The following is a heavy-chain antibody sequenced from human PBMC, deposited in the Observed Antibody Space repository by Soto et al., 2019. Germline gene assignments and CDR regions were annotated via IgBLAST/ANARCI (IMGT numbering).Heavy chain of an antibody. CDR3: ARSCAGYSYGHNWFAP. Sequence: QGQLVQSGAEVKKPGSSGKVSCKASGGTFSSYAISWVRQAPGQGLEWMGGIIPIFGTANYAQKFQGRVTITADESTSTAYMGLSSLRSEDTAVYYCARSCAGYSYGHNWFAPWGQGTLVTVSS. CDR1: GGTFSSYA. CDR2: IIPIFGTA. D-gene: IGHD5-18*01. J-gene: IGHJ5*02. V-gene: IGHV1-69*01.